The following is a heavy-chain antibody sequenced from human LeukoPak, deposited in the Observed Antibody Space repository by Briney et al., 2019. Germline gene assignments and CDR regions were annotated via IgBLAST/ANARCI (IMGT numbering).Heavy chain of an antibody. CDR2: IIPIFGTA. D-gene: IGHD5-12*01. CDR1: GGTFSSYA. J-gene: IGHJ6*03. V-gene: IGHV1-69*13. CDR3: ASLEGGYETRYYYYMDV. Sequence: ASVKVFCKASGGTFSSYAISWVRQAPGQGLEWMGGIIPIFGTANYAQKFQGRVTITADESTSTAYMELSSLRSEDTAVYYCASLEGGYETRYYYYMDVWGKGTTVTVSS.